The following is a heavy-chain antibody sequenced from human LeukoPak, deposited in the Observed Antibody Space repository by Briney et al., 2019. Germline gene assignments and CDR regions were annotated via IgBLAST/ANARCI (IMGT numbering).Heavy chain of an antibody. V-gene: IGHV4-39*01. CDR1: GGSISSSSYY. CDR3: ARQGPYYDSSGYYYSDYYFDY. J-gene: IGHJ4*02. Sequence: PSETLSLTCTVSGGSISSSSYYWGWIRQPPGKGLEWIGRIYYSGSTYYNPSLKSRVTISVDTSKNQFSLKLSSVTAADTAVYYCARQGPYYDSSGYYYSDYYFDYWGQGTLVTVSS. D-gene: IGHD3-22*01. CDR2: IYYSGST.